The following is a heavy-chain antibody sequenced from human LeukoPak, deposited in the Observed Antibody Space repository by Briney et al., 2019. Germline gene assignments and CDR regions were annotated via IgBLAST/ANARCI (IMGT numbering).Heavy chain of an antibody. Sequence: GESLQISCKGSGYSFTSYWIGWVRRMPGKGLEGMGIIYPGDSDTRYSPSFQGQVTISADKSISTAYLQWSSVKASDTAMYYCARGLIVGATKDAFDIWGQGTMVTVSS. J-gene: IGHJ3*02. CDR3: ARGLIVGATKDAFDI. CDR1: GYSFTSYW. D-gene: IGHD1-26*01. V-gene: IGHV5-51*01. CDR2: IYPGDSDT.